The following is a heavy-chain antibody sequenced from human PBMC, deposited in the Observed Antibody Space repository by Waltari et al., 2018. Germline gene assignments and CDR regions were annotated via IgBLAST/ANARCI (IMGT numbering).Heavy chain of an antibody. CDR1: GGSISSSSYY. J-gene: IGHJ4*02. CDR3: AREGHSSSSVN. D-gene: IGHD6-6*01. Sequence: QLQLQESGPGLVKPSETLSLTCTVSGGSISSSSYYWGWIRQPPGKGLEWIGSIYYSGSTYYNPSLKSRVTISVDTSKNQFSLKLSSVTAADTAVYYCAREGHSSSSVNWGQGTLVTVSS. CDR2: IYYSGST. V-gene: IGHV4-39*07.